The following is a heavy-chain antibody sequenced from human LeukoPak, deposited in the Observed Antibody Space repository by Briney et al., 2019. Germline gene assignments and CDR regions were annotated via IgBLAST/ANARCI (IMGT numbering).Heavy chain of an antibody. V-gene: IGHV4-31*03. D-gene: IGHD4-17*01. J-gene: IGHJ4*02. CDR1: GGSISSGGYY. CDR3: ARVRDYGDYSAYCFDY. CDR2: IYYSGST. Sequence: SETLSLTCTVSGGSISSGGYYWSWIRQHPGKGLEWIGYIYYSGSTYYNPSLKSRVTISVDTSKNQFSLKLSSVTAADTAVYYCARVRDYGDYSAYCFDYWGQGTLVTVSS.